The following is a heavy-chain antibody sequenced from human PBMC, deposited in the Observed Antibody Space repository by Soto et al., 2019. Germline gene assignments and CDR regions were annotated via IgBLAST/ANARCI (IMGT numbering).Heavy chain of an antibody. J-gene: IGHJ5*02. CDR1: GFTFSSYA. V-gene: IGHV3-23*01. D-gene: IGHD2-15*01. CDR3: AKATIVVVAPSRFDP. Sequence: GGSLRLSCAASGFTFSSYAMSWVRQAPGKGLEWVSAISGSGGSTYYADSVKGRFTISRDNSKNRLYLQMNSLRAEDTAVYYCAKATIVVVAPSRFDPWGQGTLVTVSS. CDR2: ISGSGGST.